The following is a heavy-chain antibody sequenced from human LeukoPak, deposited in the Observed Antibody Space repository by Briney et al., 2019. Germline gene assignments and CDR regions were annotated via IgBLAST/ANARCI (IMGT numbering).Heavy chain of an antibody. V-gene: IGHV3-23*01. CDR2: INVGGATA. Sequence: SGGSLRLSCSASGFTFSDYALNWVRQAPGKGLGWVSTINVGGATAYYADSVKGRFTTSRDTSKNTLYLYMNSLRAEDTALYYCCFGVLSSVFFDYWGQGTPVTVSS. CDR1: GFTFSDYA. CDR3: CFGVLSSVFFDY. J-gene: IGHJ4*02. D-gene: IGHD3-3*01.